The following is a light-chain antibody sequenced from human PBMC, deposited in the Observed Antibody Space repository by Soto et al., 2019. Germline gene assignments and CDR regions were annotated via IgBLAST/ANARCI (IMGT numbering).Light chain of an antibody. CDR2: AAS. CDR3: QQCGSSPNT. V-gene: IGKV3-20*01. J-gene: IGKJ5*01. CDR1: QSISSY. Sequence: EIVLTQSPATLSLSPGERATLSCRASQSISSYLAWYQQKPGQAPRLLIYAASSRATGIPDRFSGSGSGTDFTLTISRLEPEDFAVYYCQQCGSSPNTFGQGTRLEI.